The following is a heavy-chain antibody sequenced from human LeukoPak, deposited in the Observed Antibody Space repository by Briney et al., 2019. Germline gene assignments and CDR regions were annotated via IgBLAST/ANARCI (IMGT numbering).Heavy chain of an antibody. Sequence: SETLSLTCTVSGGSISSSYWSWIRQPAGEGLEWIGRIHTSGTTNYNPSLKGRVTLSVDTSKNQLYLKLSSVTAADTAMYYCARVSSLPSSSWYAQSAEYFHHWGQGTLVTVSS. J-gene: IGHJ1*01. D-gene: IGHD6-13*01. CDR3: ARVSSLPSSSWYAQSAEYFHH. V-gene: IGHV4-4*07. CDR1: GGSISSSY. CDR2: IHTSGTT.